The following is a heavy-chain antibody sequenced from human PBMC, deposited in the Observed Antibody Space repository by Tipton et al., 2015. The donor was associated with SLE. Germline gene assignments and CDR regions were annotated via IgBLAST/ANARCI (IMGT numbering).Heavy chain of an antibody. CDR3: AYSRRIAIFGVVDDF. CDR2: INHSGST. V-gene: IGHV4-34*01. CDR1: GGSFSGYY. D-gene: IGHD3-3*01. Sequence: TLSLTCAVYGGSFSGYYWNWIRQPPGKGLEWIGEINHSGSTNYNPSLKSRVTISMDTSKNQFSLKLSSVTAADTAVYYCAYSRRIAIFGVVDDFWSQGTLVTVPS. J-gene: IGHJ4*02.